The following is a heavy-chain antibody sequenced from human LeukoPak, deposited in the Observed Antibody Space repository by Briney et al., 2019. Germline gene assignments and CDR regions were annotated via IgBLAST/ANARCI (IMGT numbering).Heavy chain of an antibody. J-gene: IGHJ4*02. Sequence: GGSLRLSCVASGFTFSNYWVTWVRQSPEKGLEWVANMKPDGSERYYVDSVKGRFTISRDNAKNTLYPQMNSLRPEDTAVYYCARDRNRIFDYWGQGTLVTVSS. CDR2: MKPDGSER. D-gene: IGHD2-15*01. V-gene: IGHV3-7*01. CDR1: GFTFSNYW. CDR3: ARDRNRIFDY.